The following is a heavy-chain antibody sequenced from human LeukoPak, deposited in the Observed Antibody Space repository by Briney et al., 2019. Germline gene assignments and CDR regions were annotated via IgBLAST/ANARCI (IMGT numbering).Heavy chain of an antibody. Sequence: GGSLRLSCAASGFTFSDYYMSWIRQAPGKVLEWVSYISSSGSTIYYADSVKGRFTISRDNAKNSLYLQMNSLRAEDTAVYYCARVGTIFGVARYYFDYWGQGTLVTVSS. CDR2: ISSSGSTI. CDR1: GFTFSDYY. V-gene: IGHV3-11*01. D-gene: IGHD3-3*01. CDR3: ARVGTIFGVARYYFDY. J-gene: IGHJ4*02.